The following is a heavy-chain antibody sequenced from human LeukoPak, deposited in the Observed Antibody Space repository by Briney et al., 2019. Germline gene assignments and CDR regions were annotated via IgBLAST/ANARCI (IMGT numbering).Heavy chain of an antibody. V-gene: IGHV1-69*04. CDR3: ARDHSCGYYPDYFDY. D-gene: IGHD3-22*01. J-gene: IGHJ4*02. CDR2: IIPILGIA. Sequence: SVKVSCKASGGTFSSYTISWVRQAPGQGLEWMGRIIPILGIANYAQKFQGRVTITADKSTSTAYMELSSLRSEDTAVYYCARDHSCGYYPDYFDYWGQGTLVTVSS. CDR1: GGTFSSYT.